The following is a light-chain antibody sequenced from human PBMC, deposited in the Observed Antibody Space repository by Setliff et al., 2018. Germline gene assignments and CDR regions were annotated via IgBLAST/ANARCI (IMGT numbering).Light chain of an antibody. CDR2: WAS. J-gene: IGKJ1*01. CDR1: QTLLYTSNSKSY. V-gene: IGKV4-1*01. Sequence: DIVMTQSPDSLAVSLGERATINCKSSQTLLYTSNSKSYLSWYQQKPGQPPKLLIYWASTRESGVPDRFSGSGSGTDFTLSISSLQAEDVAIYYCQQYYTIPLTFGQGTKVDIK. CDR3: QQYYTIPLT.